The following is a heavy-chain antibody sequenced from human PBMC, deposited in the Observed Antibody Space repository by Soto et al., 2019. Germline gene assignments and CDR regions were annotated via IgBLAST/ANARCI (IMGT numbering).Heavy chain of an antibody. J-gene: IGHJ4*02. CDR3: ARDKGGGVIDY. V-gene: IGHV3-21*01. CDR2: ISSSSSYI. Sequence: GGSLRLSCAASGFTFSSYSMHWVRQAPGKGLEWVSSISSSSSYIYYADSVKGRFTISRDNAKNSLYLQVNSLRAEDTAVYYCARDKGGGVIDYWGQGTLVTVSS. D-gene: IGHD2-21*01. CDR1: GFTFSSYS.